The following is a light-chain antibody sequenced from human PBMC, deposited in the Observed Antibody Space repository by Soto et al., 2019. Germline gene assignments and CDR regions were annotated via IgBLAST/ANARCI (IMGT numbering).Light chain of an antibody. Sequence: EIVMTQSPSTVSVSPVERGTLSCRASQSVSSNLAWYQQKPGQAPRLLIYGASTRATGIPARFSGSGSGTEFTLTISSLQPEDFAVYYCQQYNNWPRGTFGQGTKV. CDR1: QSVSSN. CDR3: QQYNNWPRGT. J-gene: IGKJ1*01. CDR2: GAS. V-gene: IGKV3-15*01.